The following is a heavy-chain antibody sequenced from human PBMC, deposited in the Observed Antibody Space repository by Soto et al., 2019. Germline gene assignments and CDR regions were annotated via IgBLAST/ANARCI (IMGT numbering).Heavy chain of an antibody. J-gene: IGHJ6*02. V-gene: IGHV4-59*01. D-gene: IGHD3-3*01. CDR1: GGSISSYY. Sequence: PSETLSLTCTVSGGSISSYYWSWIRQPPGKGLEWIGYIYYSGSTNYNPSLKSRVTISVDTSKNQFSLKLSSVTAADTAVYYCARDRASYYDFWSGYPTTYYYYYGMGVWGQGTTVTVSS. CDR3: ARDRASYYDFWSGYPTTYYYYYGMGV. CDR2: IYYSGST.